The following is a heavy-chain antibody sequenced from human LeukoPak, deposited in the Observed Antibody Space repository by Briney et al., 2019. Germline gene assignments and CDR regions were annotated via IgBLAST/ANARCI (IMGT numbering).Heavy chain of an antibody. D-gene: IGHD1-7*01. CDR3: AKIVDGITHY. CDR2: IGGSGAAT. V-gene: IGHV3-23*01. J-gene: IGHJ4*02. Sequence: GGSLRLSCAASGFTFSSYAMSWVRQAPGKGLEWVSAIGGSGAATYYADSVRDRFIISRDNSRSTLYLEIHSLRAEDTALYYCAKIVDGITHYWGQGTLVTVSS. CDR1: GFTFSSYA.